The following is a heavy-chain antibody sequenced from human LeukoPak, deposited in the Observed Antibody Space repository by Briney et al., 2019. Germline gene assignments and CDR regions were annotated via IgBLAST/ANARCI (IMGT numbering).Heavy chain of an antibody. CDR3: ATAPILRGEAGEQYKYGMDV. J-gene: IGHJ6*02. CDR2: VYHNGTH. CDR1: VGTISSGNW. Sequence: SETLSLTCAVSVGTISSGNWWSWVRPSPGKGLEWIGEVYHNGTHNYNPSLKSRVTISADTFKNHFSLKLTSVTAADTAVYYCATAPILRGEAGEQYKYGMDVWGQGTTVIVSS. D-gene: IGHD2-2*02. V-gene: IGHV4-4*02.